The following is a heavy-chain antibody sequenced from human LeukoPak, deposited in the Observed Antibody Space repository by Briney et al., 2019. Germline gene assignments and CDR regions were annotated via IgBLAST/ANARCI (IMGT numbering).Heavy chain of an antibody. Sequence: GGSLRLSCAASGFVFSSYWMHWVRQVPGRGLVWVSRIYTDGSYTNYADSVKGRFTISRDNAKNTLSLHMNSLRAEDMGVYYCARVVTHYSGSSGYSLDLWGQGALVIVSS. V-gene: IGHV3-74*01. D-gene: IGHD3-22*01. CDR3: ARVVTHYSGSSGYSLDL. J-gene: IGHJ4*02. CDR1: GFVFSSYW. CDR2: IYTDGSYT.